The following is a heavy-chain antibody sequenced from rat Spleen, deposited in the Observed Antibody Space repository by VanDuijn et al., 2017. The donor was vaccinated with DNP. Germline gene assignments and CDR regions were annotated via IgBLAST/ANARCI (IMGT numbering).Heavy chain of an antibody. V-gene: IGHV5-46*01. CDR3: TRAWEPPFDY. J-gene: IGHJ2*01. D-gene: IGHD5-1*01. CDR1: GFTFSSFP. Sequence: EVQLVESGGGLVQPGRSMKLSCAASGFTFSSFPMAWVRQAPTKGLEWVATISTSGGSTYYRDSVKGRFTISRDNAKSTLYLQMNSLRSEDTATYYCTRAWEPPFDYWGQGVMVTVSS. CDR2: ISTSGGST.